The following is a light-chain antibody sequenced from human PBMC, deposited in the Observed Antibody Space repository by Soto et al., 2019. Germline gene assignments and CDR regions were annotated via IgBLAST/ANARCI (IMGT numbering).Light chain of an antibody. Sequence: DIVLTQSPATLSLSPGERATLSCRASQSVSNYLAWYQQKPGQAPRLLMYEVSNRATGIPARFNGSGSGTDFTLTISSLEPEDFAVYYCQQRSTWPRITFGPGTQVEIX. V-gene: IGKV3-11*01. J-gene: IGKJ3*01. CDR2: EVS. CDR3: QQRSTWPRIT. CDR1: QSVSNY.